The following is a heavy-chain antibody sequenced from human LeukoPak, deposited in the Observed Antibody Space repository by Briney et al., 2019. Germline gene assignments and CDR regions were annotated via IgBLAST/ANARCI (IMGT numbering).Heavy chain of an antibody. CDR1: GFTFDDYA. CDR2: ISWNSGSI. Sequence: PGRSLRLSCAASGFTFDDYAMHWVRQAPGKGLEWVSGISWNSGSIGYADSVKGRFTISRDNAKNSLYLHMNSLRAEDTALYYCAKDISYSSSYYFDYWGQRTLVTVSS. D-gene: IGHD6-13*01. V-gene: IGHV3-9*01. CDR3: AKDISYSSSYYFDY. J-gene: IGHJ4*02.